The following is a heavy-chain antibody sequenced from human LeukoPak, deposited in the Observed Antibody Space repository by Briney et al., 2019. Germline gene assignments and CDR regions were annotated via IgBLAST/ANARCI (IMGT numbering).Heavy chain of an antibody. CDR3: ARGLRSGYSSSWYRDFDY. J-gene: IGHJ4*02. CDR1: GYTFTSYG. V-gene: IGHV1-18*01. CDR2: ISAYNGNT. D-gene: IGHD6-13*01. Sequence: ASVKVSCKASGYTFTSYGISWVRQAPGQGLEWMGWISAYNGNTNYAQKLQGRVTMTTDTSTSTAYMELRSLRSDDTAVYYCARGLRSGYSSSWYRDFDYWGQGTLVTVSS.